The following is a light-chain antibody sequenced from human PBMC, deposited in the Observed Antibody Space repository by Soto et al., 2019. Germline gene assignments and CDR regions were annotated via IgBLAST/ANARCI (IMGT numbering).Light chain of an antibody. CDR2: EVS. J-gene: IGLJ2*01. V-gene: IGLV2-14*01. CDR1: SRDVGRYNY. Sequence: QSALTQPASVSGSPGQSITISCTGTSRDVGRYNYVSWFQQHPGKAPKLMIFEVSTRPSGVSNRFSGSKSGNTASLTISGLQIEDGADYCCCSYTSSTSAVFGGGTKLTVL. CDR3: CSYTSSTSAV.